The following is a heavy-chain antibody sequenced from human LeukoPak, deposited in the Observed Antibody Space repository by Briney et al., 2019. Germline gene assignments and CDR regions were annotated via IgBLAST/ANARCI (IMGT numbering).Heavy chain of an antibody. CDR1: GFTFDDYA. Sequence: GGSLRLSCAASGFTFDDYAMHWVRQAPGKGLEWVSLISGDGGSTYYADSVKGRFTISRDNSKNSLYLQMNSLRTEDTALYYCAKNTIFGVDITYYYYGMDVWGQGTTVTVSS. CDR2: ISGDGGST. D-gene: IGHD3-3*01. J-gene: IGHJ6*02. CDR3: AKNTIFGVDITYYYYGMDV. V-gene: IGHV3-43*02.